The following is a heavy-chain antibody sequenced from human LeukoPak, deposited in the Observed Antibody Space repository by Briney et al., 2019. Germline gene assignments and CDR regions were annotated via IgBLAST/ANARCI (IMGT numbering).Heavy chain of an antibody. CDR1: GRSFSGYY. CDR2: INHSGST. CDR3: ARGPFGGVTDQYYFDY. D-gene: IGHD3-16*01. J-gene: IGHJ4*02. V-gene: IGHV4-34*01. Sequence: SETLSLTCAVYGRSFSGYYWSWIRQPPGKGLEWIGEINHSGSTNYNPSLKSRVTISVDTSKNQFSLKLSSVTAADTAVYYCARGPFGGVTDQYYFDYWGQGTLVTVSS.